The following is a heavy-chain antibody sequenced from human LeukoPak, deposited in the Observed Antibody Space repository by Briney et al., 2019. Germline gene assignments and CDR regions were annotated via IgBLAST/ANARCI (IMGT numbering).Heavy chain of an antibody. Sequence: GGSPRLSCAASGFTFSSYAMHWVRQAPGKGLEWVAVISYDGSNKYYADSVKGRFTISRDNSKNTLYLQMNSLRAEDTAVYYCARFGEMARWGQGTLVTVSS. CDR1: GFTFSSYA. D-gene: IGHD5-24*01. J-gene: IGHJ4*02. CDR3: ARFGEMAR. V-gene: IGHV3-30*04. CDR2: ISYDGSNK.